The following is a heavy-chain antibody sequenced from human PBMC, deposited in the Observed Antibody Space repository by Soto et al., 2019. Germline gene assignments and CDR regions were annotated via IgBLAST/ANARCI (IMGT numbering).Heavy chain of an antibody. CDR1: GFTFSSYG. V-gene: IGHV3-30*18. D-gene: IGHD6-19*01. CDR3: AKDLVSPAEQWLVRHYYYYGMDV. J-gene: IGHJ6*02. CDR2: ISYDGSNK. Sequence: QVQLVESGGGVVQPGRSLRLSCAASGFTFSSYGMHWVRQAPGKGLEWVAVISYDGSNKYYADSVKGRFTISRDNSKNTLYLQMNSLRAEDTAVYYCAKDLVSPAEQWLVRHYYYYGMDVWGQGTTVTVSS.